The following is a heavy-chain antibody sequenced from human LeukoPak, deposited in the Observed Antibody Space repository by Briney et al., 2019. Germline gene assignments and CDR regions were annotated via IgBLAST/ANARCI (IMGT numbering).Heavy chain of an antibody. J-gene: IGHJ6*02. D-gene: IGHD3-3*01. V-gene: IGHV1-18*01. CDR3: ARDIGADFWSPLGYYYGMDV. CDR1: GYTFTSYG. Sequence: EASVKVSCKASGYTFTSYGISWVRQAPGQGLEWMGWISAYNGNTNYAQKLQGRVTMTTDTSTSTAYMELRSLRSDDTAVYYCARDIGADFWSPLGYYYGMDVWGQGTTVTVSS. CDR2: ISAYNGNT.